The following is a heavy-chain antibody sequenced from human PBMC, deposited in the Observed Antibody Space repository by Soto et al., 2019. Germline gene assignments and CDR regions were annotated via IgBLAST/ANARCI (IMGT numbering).Heavy chain of an antibody. D-gene: IGHD1-26*01. CDR3: ARQGVGANDFDY. V-gene: IGHV4-39*01. J-gene: IGHJ4*02. CDR1: GGSISSSSYY. CDR2: IYYSGST. Sequence: QLQLQESGPGLVKPSEILSLTCTVSGGSISSSSYYWGWIRQPPGKGLEWIGSIYYSGSTYYNPSLKSRVTISVDTSKNQFSLKLSSVTAADTAVYYCARQGVGANDFDYWGQGTLVTVSS.